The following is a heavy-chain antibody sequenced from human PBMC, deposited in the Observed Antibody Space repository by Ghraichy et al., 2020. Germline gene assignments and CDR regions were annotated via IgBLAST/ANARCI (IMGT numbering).Heavy chain of an antibody. J-gene: IGHJ5*02. CDR3: ARDLNAIFGVVQHWFDP. V-gene: IGHV1-18*01. Sequence: ASVKVSCKASGYTFTSYGISWVRQAPGQGLEWMGWISAYNGNTNYAQKLQGRVTMTTDTSTSTAYMELRSLRSDDTAVYYCARDLNAIFGVVQHWFDPWGQGTLVTVST. D-gene: IGHD3-3*01. CDR2: ISAYNGNT. CDR1: GYTFTSYG.